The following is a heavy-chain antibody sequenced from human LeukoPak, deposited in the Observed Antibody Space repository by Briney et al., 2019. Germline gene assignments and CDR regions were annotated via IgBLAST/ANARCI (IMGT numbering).Heavy chain of an antibody. CDR1: GFTFSDYS. CDR2: ISSSSSTI. Sequence: GGSLRLSCAASGFTFSDYSMNWVRQAPGKGLEWVSFISSSSSTIYYADSVKGRFTISRDNAQSSVYLQMNSLRAEDTAVYYCARETRRGTNFDYWGQGTQVTVSS. V-gene: IGHV3-48*01. J-gene: IGHJ4*02. CDR3: ARETRRGTNFDY.